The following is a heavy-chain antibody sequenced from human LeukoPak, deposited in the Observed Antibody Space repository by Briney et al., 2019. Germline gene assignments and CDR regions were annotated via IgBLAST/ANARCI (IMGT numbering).Heavy chain of an antibody. CDR3: ARDNYYSRDQ. J-gene: IGHJ4*02. CDR1: GSDVRTSR. Sequence: GGSLRLSCAVSGSDVRTSRMDCVCQAPAKGQVWVTSKMGDGSDPIYADSVKGRFTTSRDNAKNTVYLQMDSLTVEDTAGYFCARDNYYSRDQWGQGTLVTVSA. D-gene: IGHD3-22*01. V-gene: IGHV3-74*01. CDR2: KMGDGSDP.